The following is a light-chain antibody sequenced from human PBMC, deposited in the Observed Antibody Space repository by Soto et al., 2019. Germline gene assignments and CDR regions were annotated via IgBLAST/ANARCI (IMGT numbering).Light chain of an antibody. Sequence: DTQMTQSPSSLSASIGDRVTITCRASQSITTYLNWYQQRPGKAPNLLIYAASTLHSGVPSRFRGSGSGRDFTLTISSLQPEDFATYYCQQSYSTPYTFGQGTRLGIK. CDR3: QQSYSTPYT. CDR1: QSITTY. J-gene: IGKJ2*01. CDR2: AAS. V-gene: IGKV1-39*01.